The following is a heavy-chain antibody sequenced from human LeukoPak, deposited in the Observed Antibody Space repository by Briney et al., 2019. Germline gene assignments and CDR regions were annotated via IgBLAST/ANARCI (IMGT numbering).Heavy chain of an antibody. D-gene: IGHD3-3*01. CDR2: ISGSGGST. J-gene: IGHJ4*02. CDR1: GSTLSTYA. CDR3: AKVIDRRFLPQRVDY. V-gene: IGHV3-23*01. Sequence: GGSLRLSGPAPGSTLSTYAMSGVGQAPGKGLEWVSPISGSGGSTYYADSVKGRFTISRDNSKNTLYLQMNSLRAEDTAVYYCAKVIDRRFLPQRVDYWGQGTLVTVSS.